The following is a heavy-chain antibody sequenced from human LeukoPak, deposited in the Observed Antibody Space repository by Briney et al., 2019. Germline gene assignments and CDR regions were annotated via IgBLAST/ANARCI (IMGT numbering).Heavy chain of an antibody. Sequence: GGSLRLSCAASGFTVSSNYMSWVRQAPGKGLEWVSSISSSSSYIYYADSVKGRFTISRDNAKNSLYLQMNSLRAEDTAVYYCARDKGRAGRLSMDVWGQGTTVTVSS. V-gene: IGHV3-21*01. CDR1: GFTVSSNY. D-gene: IGHD6-19*01. J-gene: IGHJ6*02. CDR2: ISSSSSYI. CDR3: ARDKGRAGRLSMDV.